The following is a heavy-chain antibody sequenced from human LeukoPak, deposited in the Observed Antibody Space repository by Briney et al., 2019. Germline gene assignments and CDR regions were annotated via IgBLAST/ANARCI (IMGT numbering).Heavy chain of an antibody. CDR3: ARDRGYSADS. V-gene: IGHV3-7*01. CDR2: IKQDGSEK. CDR1: GFTFSSRW. Sequence: PGGSLRLSCAASGFTFSSRWMSWVRQAPGKGLEWVANIKQDGSEKYYVDSVKGRFTISRDNAKNSLYLQMNSLRAEDTAVYYCARDRGYSADSWGQGTLVTVSS. J-gene: IGHJ4*02. D-gene: IGHD1-26*01.